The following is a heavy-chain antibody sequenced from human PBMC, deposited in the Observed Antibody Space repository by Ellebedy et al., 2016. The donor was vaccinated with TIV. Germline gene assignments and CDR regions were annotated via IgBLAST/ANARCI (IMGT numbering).Heavy chain of an antibody. CDR2: IRSKNYGGTT. CDR1: GFTFADYA. CDR3: TRDPSGVLVSPRRVRGYLDY. V-gene: IGHV3-49*04. D-gene: IGHD3-16*01. J-gene: IGHJ4*02. Sequence: PGGSLRLSCRASGFTFADYAMSWVRQAPGKGLEWIGFIRSKNYGGTTESAASVKDRFILWGDDSESIAYLQMNSLKNEDSGVYYCTRDPSGVLVSPRRVRGYLDYWGQGALVTVSA.